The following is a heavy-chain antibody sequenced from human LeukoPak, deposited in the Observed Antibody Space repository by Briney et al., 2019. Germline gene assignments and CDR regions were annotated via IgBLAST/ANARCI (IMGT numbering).Heavy chain of an antibody. J-gene: IGHJ6*03. CDR3: ARVDTAMVNRKYYYYYYMDV. D-gene: IGHD5-18*01. CDR1: GGSISSSSYY. V-gene: IGHV4-39*07. CDR2: IYYSGST. Sequence: SETLSLTCTVSGGSISSSSYYWGWIRQPPGKGLEWIGSIYYSGSTYYNPSLKSRVTISVDTSKNQFSLKPSSVTAADTAVYYCARVDTAMVNRKYYYYYYMDVWGKGTTVTVSS.